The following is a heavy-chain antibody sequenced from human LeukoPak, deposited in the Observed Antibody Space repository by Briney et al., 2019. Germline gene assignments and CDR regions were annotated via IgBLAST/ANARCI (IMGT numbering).Heavy chain of an antibody. CDR3: ARAVGSGYYRHFDY. J-gene: IGHJ4*02. D-gene: IGHD3-3*01. CDR1: GFTFSSYS. CDR2: ISSSSSYI. Sequence: GGSLRLSCAASGFTFSSYSMNWVRQAPGKGLEWVSSISSSSSYIYYADSMKGRFIVSRDNAKNSLYLQMNSLSAEDTAVYYCARAVGSGYYRHFDYWGQGTLVTVSS. V-gene: IGHV3-21*01.